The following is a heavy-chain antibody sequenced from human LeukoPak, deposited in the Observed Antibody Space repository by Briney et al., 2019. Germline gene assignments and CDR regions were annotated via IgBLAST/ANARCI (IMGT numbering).Heavy chain of an antibody. CDR1: GFTFSSYG. CDR3: ARGIATGIDFFDP. V-gene: IGHV3-7*01. Sequence: GGSLRLSCAASGFTFSSYGMHWVRQAPGKGLEWVADIDQGGSEQYYVDSVKGRFTISRDNAKNSLYLQINSLRAEDTAVYYCARGIATGIDFFDPWGQGTLVTVSS. CDR2: IDQGGSEQ. D-gene: IGHD6-13*01. J-gene: IGHJ5*02.